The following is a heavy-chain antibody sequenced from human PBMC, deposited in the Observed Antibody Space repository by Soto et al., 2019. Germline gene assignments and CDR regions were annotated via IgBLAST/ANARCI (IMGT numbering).Heavy chain of an antibody. CDR1: GGSISSSNW. D-gene: IGHD3-10*01. V-gene: IGHV4-4*02. Sequence: QVQLQESGPGLVKPSGTLSLTCAVSGGSISSSNWWSWVRQPPGKGLEWIGEIYHSGSTNYNPSLKSRVTISVXXSXNXXSLKLSSVPAADTAVYYCARDQLWFGDFNTWGMDVWGQGTTVPVSS. CDR3: ARDQLWFGDFNTWGMDV. CDR2: IYHSGST. J-gene: IGHJ6*02.